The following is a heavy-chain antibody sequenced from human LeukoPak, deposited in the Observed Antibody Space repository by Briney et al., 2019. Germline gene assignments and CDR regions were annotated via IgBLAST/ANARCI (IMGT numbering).Heavy chain of an antibody. V-gene: IGHV3-23*01. Sequence: SGGSLRLSCAASGFTFNKFAMNWVRQAPGKGLEWVSAISGSGGSTYYADSVKGRFTISRDNSKNTLYLQMNSLRAEGTAVYYCAQMHLLLWFGESKYWGQGTLVTVSS. CDR1: GFTFNKFA. CDR3: AQMHLLLWFGESKY. CDR2: ISGSGGST. D-gene: IGHD3-10*01. J-gene: IGHJ4*02.